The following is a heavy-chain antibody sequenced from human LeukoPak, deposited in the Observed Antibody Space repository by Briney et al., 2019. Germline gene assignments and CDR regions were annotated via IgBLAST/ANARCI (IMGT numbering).Heavy chain of an antibody. V-gene: IGHV4-61*01. D-gene: IGHD6-6*01. Sequence: PSETLSLTCTVSGGSISSSSYYWSWIRQPPGKGLEWIGYIYYSGSTNYNPSLKSRVTISVDTSKNQFSLKLSSVTAADTAVYYCARSVRVSSSYYFDYWGQGTLVTVSS. CDR1: GGSISSSSYY. CDR3: ARSVRVSSSYYFDY. CDR2: IYYSGST. J-gene: IGHJ4*02.